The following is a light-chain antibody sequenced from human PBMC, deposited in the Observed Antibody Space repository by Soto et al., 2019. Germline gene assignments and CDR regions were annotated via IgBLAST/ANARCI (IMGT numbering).Light chain of an antibody. CDR3: TSFTSISTWV. V-gene: IGLV2-14*01. CDR1: SSDIGTYNY. Sequence: QSVLTQPASVSGSPGQSITISCTGTSSDIGTYNYVSWYQQHPGKAPKLMIYEVSNRPSGVSNRFSASKSGNTASLTISGLQAEDEADYYCTSFTSISTWVFGGGTKLTVL. CDR2: EVS. J-gene: IGLJ3*02.